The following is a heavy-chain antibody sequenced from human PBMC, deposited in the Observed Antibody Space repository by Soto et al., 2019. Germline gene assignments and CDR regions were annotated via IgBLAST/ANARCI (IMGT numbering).Heavy chain of an antibody. CDR1: GDSISSVDYF. V-gene: IGHV4-30-4*01. J-gene: IGHJ5*01. CDR3: ARGRYCLTGRCFPNWFDS. D-gene: IGHD2-15*01. CDR2: IYKSATT. Sequence: SETLSLTCSVSGDSISSVDYFWAWIRQPPGQALEYIGYIYKSATTYYNPSFESRVAISLDTSKSQFSLNVTSVTAADTAVYFCARGRYCLTGRCFPNWFDSWGQGTLVTSPQ.